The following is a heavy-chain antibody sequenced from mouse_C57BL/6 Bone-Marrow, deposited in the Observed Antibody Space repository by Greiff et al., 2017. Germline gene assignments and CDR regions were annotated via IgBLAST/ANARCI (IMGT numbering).Heavy chain of an antibody. Sequence: EVMLVESGGGLVKPGGSLKLSCAASGFTFSSYTMSWVRQTPEKRLQWVAAISGGGGNTYYPDSVKGRFTLSRDNDKNSLYLQMSSMRSDDTALYYCSRQVTTVLATKYFDVGGTGTTVTVSS. CDR2: ISGGGGNT. J-gene: IGHJ1*03. V-gene: IGHV5-9*01. CDR1: GFTFSSYT. CDR3: SRQVTTVLATKYFDV. D-gene: IGHD1-1*01.